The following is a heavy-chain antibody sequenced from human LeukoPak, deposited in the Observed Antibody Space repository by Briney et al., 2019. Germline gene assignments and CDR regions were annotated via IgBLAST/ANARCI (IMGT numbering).Heavy chain of an antibody. CDR1: GGSFSGYY. CDR2: INHSGST. Sequence: SETLSLTCAVYGGSFSGYYWSWIRQPPGKGLEWIGEINHSGSTNYNPSLKSRVTISVDTSKNQCSLKLSSVTAADTAVYYCARRQYISSPVDPLGQGTMVTVSS. J-gene: IGHJ5*02. CDR3: ARRQYISSPVDP. D-gene: IGHD2/OR15-2a*01. V-gene: IGHV4-34*01.